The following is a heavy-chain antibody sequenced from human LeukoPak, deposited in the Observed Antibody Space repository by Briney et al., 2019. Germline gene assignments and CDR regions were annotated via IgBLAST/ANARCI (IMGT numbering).Heavy chain of an antibody. CDR2: ISSSSRLI. J-gene: IGHJ4*02. V-gene: IGHV3-48*02. D-gene: IGHD3-10*01. CDR1: GFGFTFVSYN. Sequence: PGGSLRLSCAASGFGFTFVSYNLHWVRQAPGKGLEWVSYISSSSRLIYYADSVKGRFTISRDNANSSLYLQMNSLRDEDTAVYYCAASGSFSSFGYWGQGTLVTVSS. CDR3: AASGSFSSFGY.